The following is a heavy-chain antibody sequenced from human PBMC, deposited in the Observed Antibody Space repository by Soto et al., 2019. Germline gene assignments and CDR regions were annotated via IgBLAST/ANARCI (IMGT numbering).Heavy chain of an antibody. CDR1: GHTLTEFS. J-gene: IGHJ4*02. Sequence: SGHTLTEFSIHWVRQAPGKGLGWVAVISNDESKKYYANSVKGRFTISRDNSNNTGYLQMNSLRREDTAIYYCARSISVAGLDYWGPGTLVTVSS. CDR2: ISNDESKK. V-gene: IGHV3-30-3*01. CDR3: ARSISVAGLDY. D-gene: IGHD6-19*01.